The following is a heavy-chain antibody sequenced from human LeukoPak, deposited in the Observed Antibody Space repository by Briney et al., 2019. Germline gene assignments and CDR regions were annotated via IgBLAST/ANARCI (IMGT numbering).Heavy chain of an antibody. CDR2: ISYDGSNK. D-gene: IGHD3-16*01. Sequence: GGSLRLSCAASGFTFSSYGMHWVRQAPGKGLEWVAVISYDGSNKYYADSVKGRFTISRDNSKNTLYLQMNSLRAEDTAVYYCARDGFPGETQGFFDYWGQGTLVTVSS. CDR3: ARDGFPGETQGFFDY. J-gene: IGHJ4*02. V-gene: IGHV3-30*03. CDR1: GFTFSSYG.